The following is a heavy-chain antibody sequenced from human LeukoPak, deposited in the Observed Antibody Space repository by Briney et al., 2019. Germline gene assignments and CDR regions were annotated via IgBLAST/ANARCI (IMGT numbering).Heavy chain of an antibody. V-gene: IGHV3-48*01. Sequence: GGSLRLSCAASGFTFSSYSMNWVRQAPGKGLEWVSYISSSSSTIYYADSVKGRFTISRDNAKNSLYLQMNSLRAEDTAVYYCARDRPFARWFGELLPTRGDYFDYWGQGTLVTVSS. CDR1: GFTFSSYS. D-gene: IGHD3-10*01. CDR3: ARDRPFARWFGELLPTRGDYFDY. CDR2: ISSSSSTI. J-gene: IGHJ4*02.